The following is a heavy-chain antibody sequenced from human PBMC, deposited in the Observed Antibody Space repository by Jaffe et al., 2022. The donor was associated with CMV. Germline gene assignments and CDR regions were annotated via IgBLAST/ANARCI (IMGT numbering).Heavy chain of an antibody. Sequence: QVQLVESGGGLVKPGGSLRLSCAASGFTFSDYYMSWIRQAPGKGLEWVSDINGRNSYTNYAEAVKGRFTISRDNDKNSLYLQMNTLRAEDTAVYYCARDRFLGVTSPDYWGQGTLVTVSS. J-gene: IGHJ4*02. V-gene: IGHV3-11*06. CDR3: ARDRFLGVTSPDY. CDR2: INGRNSYT. CDR1: GFTFSDYY. D-gene: IGHD2-21*02.